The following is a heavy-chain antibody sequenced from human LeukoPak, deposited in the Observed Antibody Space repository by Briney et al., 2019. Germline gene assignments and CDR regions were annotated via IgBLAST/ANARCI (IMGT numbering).Heavy chain of an antibody. CDR3: ARGRGLPGPLDY. CDR2: IRYDGSNK. J-gene: IGHJ4*02. CDR1: GFTFISYG. D-gene: IGHD3-10*01. Sequence: GGSLRLSCAASGFTFISYGMHWVRQAPGKGLEWVAFIRYDGSNKYYADSVKGRFTISRDNSKNTLYPQMNSLRAEDTAVYYCARGRGLPGPLDYWGQGTLVTVSS. V-gene: IGHV3-30*02.